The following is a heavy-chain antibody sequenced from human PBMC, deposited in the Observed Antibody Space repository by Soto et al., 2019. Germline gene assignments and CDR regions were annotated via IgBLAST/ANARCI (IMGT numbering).Heavy chain of an antibody. CDR2: IYYSGGT. CDR3: ARVGGLAARTFDY. V-gene: IGHV4-31*11. CDR1: GYSMTSGGYY. J-gene: IGHJ4*02. Sequence: SETLSLTCAVYGYSMTSGGYYWSWIRHLPGKGLEWIGYIYYSGGTQFNPSLKSRVTISVDTSKNQFSLNLRSMSPADTAVYYCARVGGLAARTFDYWGPGTLVTAPQ. D-gene: IGHD6-6*01.